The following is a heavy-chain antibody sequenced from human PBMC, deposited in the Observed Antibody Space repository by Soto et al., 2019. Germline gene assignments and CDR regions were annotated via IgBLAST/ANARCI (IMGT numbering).Heavy chain of an antibody. V-gene: IGHV3-9*01. CDR2: ISWNSSNI. CDR3: ARGPGGYSDPISEPFDY. CDR1: GFPFDDYA. J-gene: IGHJ4*02. Sequence: GGSLRLSCAASGFPFDDYAMHWVRQAPGKGLEWVSGISWNSSNIYYADSVKGRFTISRDNAKNSLYLQMNSLRAEDAAVYYSARGPGGYSDPISEPFDYWGQGTLVTVSS. D-gene: IGHD5-12*01.